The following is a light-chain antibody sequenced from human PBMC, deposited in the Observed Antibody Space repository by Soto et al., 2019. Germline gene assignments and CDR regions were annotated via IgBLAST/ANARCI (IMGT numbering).Light chain of an antibody. V-gene: IGLV2-8*01. CDR3: SSYAGSNNLYV. CDR1: SSDVGGYNY. Sequence: QSVLTQPPSASGSPGQSVTISCTGTSSDVGGYNYVSWYQQHPGKAPKFMIYAVSKRPSGVPDRFSGSKSGNTASLTVSGLQAEDEADYYCSSYAGSNNLYVFGTGTKLTVL. CDR2: AVS. J-gene: IGLJ1*01.